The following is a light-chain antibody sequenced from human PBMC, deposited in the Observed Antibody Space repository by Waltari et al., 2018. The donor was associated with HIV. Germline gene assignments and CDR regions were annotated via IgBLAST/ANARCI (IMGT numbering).Light chain of an antibody. CDR2: DFR. Sequence: QSALTQPASVSGSPGQSITISCTGTSNDVGGSNYVSWHQQHPGEAPKPIIHDFRDRPSGISNRFSGSKSGNTASLTISGLQTEDEADYYCSSYTSRVTYVFGTGTRVTVL. CDR1: SNDVGGSNY. J-gene: IGLJ1*01. CDR3: SSYTSRVTYV. V-gene: IGLV2-14*03.